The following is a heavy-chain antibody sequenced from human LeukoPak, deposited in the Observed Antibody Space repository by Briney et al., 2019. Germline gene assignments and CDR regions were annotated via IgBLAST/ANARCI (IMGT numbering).Heavy chain of an antibody. CDR2: IYQSGST. J-gene: IGHJ4*02. V-gene: IGHV4-59*01. Sequence: PSQSLSLTGTVSGGSITSYYWSWIRQPPGKGLEWIAYIYQSGSTNYNPSLKSRVTISVDTFKSQCSLKMSSVTAADTAVYYCAREYGSSGYQYWGQGTLVTVSS. D-gene: IGHD3-22*01. CDR3: AREYGSSGYQY. CDR1: GGSITSYY.